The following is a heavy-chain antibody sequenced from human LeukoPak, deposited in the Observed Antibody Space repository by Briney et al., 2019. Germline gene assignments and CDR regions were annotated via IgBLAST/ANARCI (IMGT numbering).Heavy chain of an antibody. CDR1: GGSVSSGSYY. Sequence: SETLSLTCTVSGGSVSSGSYYWSWIRQPPGKGLEWIGYIYYSGSTNYNPSLKSRVTISVDTSKNQFSLKLSSVTAADTAVYYCARDKYSSSWYSGAFDIWGQGTMVTVSS. D-gene: IGHD6-13*01. CDR2: IYYSGST. CDR3: ARDKYSSSWYSGAFDI. V-gene: IGHV4-61*01. J-gene: IGHJ3*02.